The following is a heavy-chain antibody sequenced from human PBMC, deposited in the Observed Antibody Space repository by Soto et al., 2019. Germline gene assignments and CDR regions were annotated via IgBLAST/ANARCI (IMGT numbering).Heavy chain of an antibody. CDR2: ISGSGSDI. Sequence: EVQLVESGGGLVKPGGSLRLSCAASGFTFSSYSINWVRQAPGKGLEWVSSISGSGSDIYYADSVKGRFTISRDNAKNSLYLQMNSLRAEDTAVYYCARQDHSTSGWFDTWGQGTLVTVSS. D-gene: IGHD2-2*01. J-gene: IGHJ5*02. CDR3: ARQDHSTSGWFDT. CDR1: GFTFSSYS. V-gene: IGHV3-21*01.